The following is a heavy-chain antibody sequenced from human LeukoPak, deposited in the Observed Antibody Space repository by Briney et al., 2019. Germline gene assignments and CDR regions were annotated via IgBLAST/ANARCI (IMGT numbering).Heavy chain of an antibody. CDR1: ARSISSYY. V-gene: IGHV4-59*08. J-gene: IGHJ5*02. CDR3: ARQYSSSTSFDR. D-gene: IGHD6-13*01. Sequence: SETLSLTCTLSARSISSYYWSWIRQPPGKGLEWIGYIYSIGSTNYNPSLKSRVTISVDTSKNQFSLKLSSVTAADTGVYYCARQYSSSTSFDRWGQGTLVTVSS. CDR2: IYSIGST.